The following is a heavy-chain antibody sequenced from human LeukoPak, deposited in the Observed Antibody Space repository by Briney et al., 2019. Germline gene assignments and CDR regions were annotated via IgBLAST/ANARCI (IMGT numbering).Heavy chain of an antibody. CDR2: IYTSGST. Sequence: SETLSLTCTVSGGSISSYYWSWIRQPAGKGLEWIGRIYTSGSTNYNPSLKSRVTMSVDTSKNQFSLKLSSVTAADTAVYYCARPGGSYFNDAFDIWGQGTMVTVSS. CDR3: ARPGGSYFNDAFDI. D-gene: IGHD1-26*01. V-gene: IGHV4-4*07. J-gene: IGHJ3*02. CDR1: GGSISSYY.